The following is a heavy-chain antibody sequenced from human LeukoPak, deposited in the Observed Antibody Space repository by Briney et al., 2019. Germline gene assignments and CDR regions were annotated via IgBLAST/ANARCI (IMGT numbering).Heavy chain of an antibody. CDR2: IKQDGSVK. CDR3: ARIGYSSSSFDY. J-gene: IGHJ4*02. Sequence: GRSLRLSCAASGFTFSSYGMHWVRQAPGKGLEWVANIKQDGSVKYYVDSMKGRFTISRENAKNSLYLQLNTLRAEDTAMYYCARIGYSSSSFDYWGQGTQVTVSS. CDR1: GFTFSSYG. D-gene: IGHD6-6*01. V-gene: IGHV3-7*01.